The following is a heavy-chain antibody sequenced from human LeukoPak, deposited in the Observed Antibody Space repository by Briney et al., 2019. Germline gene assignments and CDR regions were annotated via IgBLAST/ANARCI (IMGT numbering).Heavy chain of an antibody. CDR1: GASISNSAYY. D-gene: IGHD3-3*01. V-gene: IGHV4-39*01. J-gene: IGHJ5*02. CDR3: ARLFFVIDT. CDR2: VHDSGST. Sequence: SETLSLTCTVSGASISNSAYYWLWIRQPPGEGLEGIGTVHDSGSTFYNPSLKSRVNISVDTSKNQFSLQLSSVTAADTAVYYCARLFFVIDTWGQGTLVTVSS.